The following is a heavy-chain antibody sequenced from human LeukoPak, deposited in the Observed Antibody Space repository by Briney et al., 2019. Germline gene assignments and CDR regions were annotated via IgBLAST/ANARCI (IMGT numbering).Heavy chain of an antibody. Sequence: ASVKVSCKVSGYTLTELSMHWVRQAPGQGLEWMGWINPNSGGTNYAQKFQGRVTMTRDTSISTAYMELSRLRSDDTVVYYCARDPRRFLPPLYYYYYMDVWGKGTTVTVSS. CDR2: INPNSGGT. CDR3: ARDPRRFLPPLYYYYYMDV. CDR1: GYTLTELS. J-gene: IGHJ6*03. V-gene: IGHV1-2*02. D-gene: IGHD3-3*01.